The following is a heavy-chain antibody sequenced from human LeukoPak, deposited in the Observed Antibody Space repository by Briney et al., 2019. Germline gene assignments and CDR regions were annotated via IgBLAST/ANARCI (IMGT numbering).Heavy chain of an antibody. D-gene: IGHD5-12*01. CDR3: ATEKGVYSGYDWLKDY. Sequence: NSGGSLRLSCAASGFTFSSYSMNWVRQAPGKGLEWVSSISSSSSYIYYADSVKGRFTISRDNAKNSLYLQMNSLRAEDTAVYYCATEKGVYSGYDWLKDYWGQGTLVPVSS. J-gene: IGHJ4*02. V-gene: IGHV3-21*01. CDR2: ISSSSSYI. CDR1: GFTFSSYS.